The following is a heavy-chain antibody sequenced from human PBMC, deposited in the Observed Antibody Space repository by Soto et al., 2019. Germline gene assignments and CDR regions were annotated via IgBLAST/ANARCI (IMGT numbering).Heavy chain of an antibody. D-gene: IGHD6-19*01. J-gene: IGHJ4*02. Sequence: LRLSCAASGFTFGNFWMHWVRQAPGKGLVWVARVDGDGTVTHYADSVKGRFTISRDNAKNTLYLQMNSLRAEDTAVYYCARLGSGGVHSGYWGQGTLVTVSS. CDR1: GFTFGNFW. V-gene: IGHV3-74*01. CDR3: ARLGSGGVHSGY. CDR2: VDGDGTVT.